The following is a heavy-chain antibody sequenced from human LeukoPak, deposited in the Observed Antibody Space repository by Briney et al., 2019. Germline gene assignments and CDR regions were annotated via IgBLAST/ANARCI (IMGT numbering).Heavy chain of an antibody. CDR2: IKPDGTEK. CDR3: ASGWAYYDS. Sequence: PGGSLRLSCKASGLTFGTSWMTWVRQAPGKGLEWVADIKPDGTEKYYVDSVKGRFTISRDNGKNSLYLQMSSLRAEDTAVYYCASGWAYYDSWGQGSLVTASS. D-gene: IGHD1-26*01. J-gene: IGHJ4*02. V-gene: IGHV3-7*01. CDR1: GLTFGTSW.